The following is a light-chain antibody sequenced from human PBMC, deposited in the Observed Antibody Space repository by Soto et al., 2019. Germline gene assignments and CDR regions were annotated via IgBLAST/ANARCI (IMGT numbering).Light chain of an antibody. CDR3: QQANSFPPT. V-gene: IGKV1-12*01. J-gene: IGKJ2*01. CDR1: QGISNW. CDR2: AAS. Sequence: DIQMTQSPSSVSASVGDRVTITCRASQGISNWLAWYQQKPGKAPNLLIFAASRLQSEVQSRFSGSGSGTDFTLTISDLQPEDFSTYYCQQANSFPPTFGQGTKLEIK.